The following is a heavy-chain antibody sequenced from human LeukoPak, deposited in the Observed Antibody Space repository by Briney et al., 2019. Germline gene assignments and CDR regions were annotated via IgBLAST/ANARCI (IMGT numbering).Heavy chain of an antibody. J-gene: IGHJ4*02. CDR3: AREGYYGSGSPPSSYFDY. Sequence: GGSLRLSCAASGFTFRNYVIHWVRQAPGKGLEWVAVTSSDLNVKLYADSVKGRFTISRDNSRSTLYLQMNSLRPEDTAIYYCAREGYYGSGSPPSSYFDYWGQGTLVTVSS. D-gene: IGHD3-10*01. CDR1: GFTFRNYV. V-gene: IGHV3-30-3*01. CDR2: TSSDLNVK.